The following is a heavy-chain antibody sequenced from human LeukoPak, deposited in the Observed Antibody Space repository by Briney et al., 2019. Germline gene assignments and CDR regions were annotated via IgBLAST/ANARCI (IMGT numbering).Heavy chain of an antibody. CDR1: GFPFSSYP. CDR2: ISGSGGST. V-gene: IGHV3-23*01. J-gene: IGHJ4*02. Sequence: GGSLGPPFQALGFPFSSYPMGWVPPAPGKGRGGVSAISGSGGSTYYADSVKGRFTISRDNSKNTLYLQMNSLRAEDTAVYYCAKDLQTTISSYFDYWGQGTLVTVSS. CDR3: AKDLQTTISSYFDY. D-gene: IGHD5-12*01.